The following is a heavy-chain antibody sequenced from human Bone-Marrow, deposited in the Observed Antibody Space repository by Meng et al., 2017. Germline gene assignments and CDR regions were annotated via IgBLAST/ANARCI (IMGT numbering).Heavy chain of an antibody. CDR3: ARVVGYSGSYELDP. Sequence: QVQVVQSGSEGKKAGSSVKVSCKASGGTFSSYAISWVRQAPGQGLEWMGGIIPIFGTANYAQKFQGRVTITADKSTSTAYMELSSLRSEDTAVYYCARVVGYSGSYELDPWGQGTLVTVSS. D-gene: IGHD1-26*01. CDR2: IIPIFGTA. CDR1: GGTFSSYA. V-gene: IGHV1-69*06. J-gene: IGHJ5*02.